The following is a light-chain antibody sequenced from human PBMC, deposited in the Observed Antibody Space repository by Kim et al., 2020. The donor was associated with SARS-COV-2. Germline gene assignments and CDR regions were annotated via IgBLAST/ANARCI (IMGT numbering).Light chain of an antibody. CDR2: ETS. CDR3: QQYGDSLWT. Sequence: SPGERATLCCRASKTLTSSYLAWYQQKLGQAPRLLIYETSRRTTGIPDRFSGSGSGTDFTLTIRRLEPEDFAVYYCQQYGDSLWTFGQGTKVDIK. CDR1: KTLTSSY. V-gene: IGKV3-20*01. J-gene: IGKJ1*01.